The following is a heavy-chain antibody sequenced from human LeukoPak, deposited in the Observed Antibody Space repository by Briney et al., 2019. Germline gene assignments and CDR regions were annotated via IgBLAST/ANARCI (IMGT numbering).Heavy chain of an antibody. CDR2: INHSGST. V-gene: IGHV4-34*01. Sequence: SETLSLTCAVYGGSFSSYYWSWIRQPPGKGLEWIGEINHSGSTNYNPSLKSRVTISVDTSKNQFSLKLSSVTAADTAVYYCARGFFAAAGRRRADAFDIWGQGTMVTVSS. CDR3: ARGFFAAAGRRRADAFDI. J-gene: IGHJ3*02. CDR1: GGSFSSYY. D-gene: IGHD6-13*01.